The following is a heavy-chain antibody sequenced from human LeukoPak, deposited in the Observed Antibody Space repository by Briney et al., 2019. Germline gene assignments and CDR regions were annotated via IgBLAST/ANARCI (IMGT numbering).Heavy chain of an antibody. Sequence: GGSLRLSCEDSGFTFRSYEMNWVRQAPGKGLEWVSSISSSSSYIYYADSVKGRFTISRDNAKNSLYLQMNSLRAEDTAVYYCARVYSSSWYLNCLDPWGQGTLVTVSS. V-gene: IGHV3-21*01. D-gene: IGHD6-13*01. CDR2: ISSSSSYI. CDR3: ARVYSSSWYLNCLDP. CDR1: GFTFRSYE. J-gene: IGHJ5*02.